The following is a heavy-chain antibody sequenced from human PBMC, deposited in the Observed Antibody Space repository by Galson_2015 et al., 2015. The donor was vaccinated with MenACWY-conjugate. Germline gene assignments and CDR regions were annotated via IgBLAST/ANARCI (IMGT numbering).Heavy chain of an antibody. D-gene: IGHD2-2*01. Sequence: SVKVSCKASGYTFTSSGISWVRQAPGQGLEWMGWISAYNGNTNYAQKLQGRVTMTTDTSTSTAYMELRSLRSDDTAVYYCARDRHDIVVPADLDAFDIWGQGTMVTVSS. CDR2: ISAYNGNT. J-gene: IGHJ3*02. CDR1: GYTFTSSG. CDR3: ARDRHDIVVPADLDAFDI. V-gene: IGHV1-18*01.